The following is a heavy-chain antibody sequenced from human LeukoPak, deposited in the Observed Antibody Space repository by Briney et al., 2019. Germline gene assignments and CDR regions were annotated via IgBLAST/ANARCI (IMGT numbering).Heavy chain of an antibody. CDR2: IYYSGST. D-gene: IGHD2-21*02. V-gene: IGHV4-59*01. Sequence: SETLSLTCAVYGGSFSSYYWSWIRQPPGKGPEWIGYIYYSGSTNYNPSLKSRVTISVDTSKNQFSLKLSSVTAADTAVYYCAREKSQVTPMGNWFDPWGQGTLVTVSS. CDR1: GGSFSSYY. J-gene: IGHJ5*02. CDR3: AREKSQVTPMGNWFDP.